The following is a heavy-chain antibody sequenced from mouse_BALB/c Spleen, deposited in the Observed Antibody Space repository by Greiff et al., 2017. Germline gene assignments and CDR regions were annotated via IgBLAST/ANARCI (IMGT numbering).Heavy chain of an antibody. Sequence: VQLQQSGAELASPGASVKLSCKASGYTFTSFWMQWVNKRPGQGLEWIGAIYPGDGDTRYTQKFKGKATLTADKSSSTAYMQLSSLASEDSADYYCARAGSTMMTYGAMDYWGQGTSVTVSS. V-gene: IGHV1-87*01. CDR3: ARAGSTMMTYGAMDY. CDR2: IYPGDGDT. D-gene: IGHD2-4*01. J-gene: IGHJ4*01. CDR1: GYTFTSFW.